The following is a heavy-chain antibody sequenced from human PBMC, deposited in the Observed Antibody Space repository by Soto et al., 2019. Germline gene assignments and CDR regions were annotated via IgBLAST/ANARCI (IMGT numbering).Heavy chain of an antibody. CDR3: AREYCTNGVCFNWFDP. CDR1: GGSISSYY. CDR2: IYYSGST. J-gene: IGHJ5*02. Sequence: TSETLSLTCPVSGGSISSYYWSWIRQPPGKGLEWIGYIYYSGSTNYNPSLKSRVTISVDTSKNQFSLKLSSVTAADTAVYYCAREYCTNGVCFNWFDPWGQGTLVTVSS. V-gene: IGHV4-59*01. D-gene: IGHD2-8*01.